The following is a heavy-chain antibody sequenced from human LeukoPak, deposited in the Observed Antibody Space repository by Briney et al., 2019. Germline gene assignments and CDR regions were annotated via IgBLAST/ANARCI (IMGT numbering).Heavy chain of an antibody. J-gene: IGHJ6*02. V-gene: IGHV1-8*01. CDR3: ARVTRYYYGMDV. D-gene: IGHD1-14*01. CDR1: GYSFTSFD. CDR2: MNPNSGNT. Sequence: ASVKVSCKASGYSFTSFDINWVRQATGQGLEWMGWMNPNSGNTGYPQKFQGRVTMTRNTAMSTAYMELSTLTSDDTAVYYCARVTRYYYGMDVWGQGTTVTVSS.